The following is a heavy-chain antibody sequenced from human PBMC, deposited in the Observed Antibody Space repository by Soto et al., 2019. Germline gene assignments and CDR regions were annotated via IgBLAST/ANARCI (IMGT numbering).Heavy chain of an antibody. V-gene: IGHV1-69*01. CDR2: IIPIFGTA. J-gene: IGHJ4*02. CDR1: GGTFSSYA. Sequence: QVQLVQSGAEVKKPGSSVKVSCKASGGTFSSYAISWVRQAPGQGLEWMGGIIPIFGTANYAQKFQGRVTITADESTSTAYMELSSVRYEDTAVYYCARERESYSSSWHPYFDYWGQGTLVTVSS. D-gene: IGHD6-13*01. CDR3: ARERESYSSSWHPYFDY.